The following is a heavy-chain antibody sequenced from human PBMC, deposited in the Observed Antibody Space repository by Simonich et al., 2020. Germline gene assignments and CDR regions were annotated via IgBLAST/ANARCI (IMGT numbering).Heavy chain of an antibody. CDR2: IYYSGRT. CDR3: ARHDRWLQFYFDY. D-gene: IGHD5-12*01. Sequence: QVQLQESGPGLVKPSETLSLTCTVSGGSISSYYWSWIRQPPGKGLESIGYIYYSGRTNYNPSLKSRVTISVDTSKNQFSLKLSAVTAADTAVYYCARHDRWLQFYFDYWGQGTLVTVSS. J-gene: IGHJ4*02. CDR1: GGSISSYY. V-gene: IGHV4-59*08.